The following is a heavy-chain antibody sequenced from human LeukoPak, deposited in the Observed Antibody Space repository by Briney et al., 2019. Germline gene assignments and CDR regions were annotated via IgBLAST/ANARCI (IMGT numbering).Heavy chain of an antibody. CDR3: ASLTVLEWLPLWFDP. Sequence: PSETLSLTCTVSGVSLSSRSYYWGWIRQPPGKRLEWIGSMYYSGSTYYNPSLKSRVTISVDTSKNQFSLKLSSVTAADTAVYYCASLTVLEWLPLWFDPWGQGTLVTVSS. V-gene: IGHV4-39*01. J-gene: IGHJ5*02. CDR1: GVSLSSRSYY. D-gene: IGHD3-3*01. CDR2: MYYSGST.